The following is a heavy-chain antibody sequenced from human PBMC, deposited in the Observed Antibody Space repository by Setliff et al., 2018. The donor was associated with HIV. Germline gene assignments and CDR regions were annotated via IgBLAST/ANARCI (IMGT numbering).Heavy chain of an antibody. CDR3: TKNLYRSPWSPLDY. J-gene: IGHJ4*02. D-gene: IGHD6-19*01. CDR1: GFTFSYYG. CDR2: IRYDDTYK. Sequence: HPGGSLRLSCATSGFTFSYYGMHWVRQAPGKGLEGVAFIRYDDTYKCYADSVKGRFTISRDNSKNTLYLQMNSLRAEDTAVYYCTKNLYRSPWSPLDYWGQGTLVTVS. V-gene: IGHV3-30*02.